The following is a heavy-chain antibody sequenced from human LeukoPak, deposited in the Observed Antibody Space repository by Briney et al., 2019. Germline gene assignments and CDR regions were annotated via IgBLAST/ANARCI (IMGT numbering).Heavy chain of an antibody. D-gene: IGHD3-22*01. V-gene: IGHV4-39*01. CDR1: GGSISSSSYY. J-gene: IGHJ6*03. CDR2: IYYSGST. CDR3: ARVRKTQRTYYYDSSGYLYYMDV. Sequence: SETLSLTCTVSGGSISSSSYYWGWIRQPPGKGLEWIGSIYYSGSTYYNPSLKSRVTISVDTSKNQFSLKLSSVTAADTAVYYCARVRKTQRTYYYDSSGYLYYMDVWGKGTTVTVSS.